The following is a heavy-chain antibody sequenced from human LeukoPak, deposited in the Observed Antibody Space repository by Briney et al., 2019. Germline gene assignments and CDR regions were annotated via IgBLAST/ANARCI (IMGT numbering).Heavy chain of an antibody. Sequence: ASVKVSCKASGYTFTSYYIHWVRQAPGQGLEWMGIINPSGGSTRYAQKFQGRVTMTRDTSTSTVYMELSSLRSEDTAVYYCARWWDDGSGYSYLYGMDVWGQGTTVTVSS. J-gene: IGHJ6*02. V-gene: IGHV1-46*01. CDR3: ARWWDDGSGYSYLYGMDV. D-gene: IGHD3-22*01. CDR1: GYTFTSYY. CDR2: INPSGGST.